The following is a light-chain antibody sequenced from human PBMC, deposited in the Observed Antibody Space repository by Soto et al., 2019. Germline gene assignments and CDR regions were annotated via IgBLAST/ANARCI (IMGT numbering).Light chain of an antibody. CDR1: QSLLHSNGYNY. CDR3: MQALQTPTLGA. CDR2: LGS. V-gene: IGKV2-28*01. J-gene: IGKJ3*01. Sequence: DIVMTQSPLSLPVTPGEPASISCRSSQSLLHSNGYNYLDWYLQKPGQSPQLLIYLGSNRSSGVPDRFSGSGSGTDFTLKISRVEAEDVGVYYCMQALQTPTLGAFGPGTKVDIK.